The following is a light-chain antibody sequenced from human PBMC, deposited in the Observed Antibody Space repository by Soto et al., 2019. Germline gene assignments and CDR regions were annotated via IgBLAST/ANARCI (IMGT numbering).Light chain of an antibody. CDR3: ATWDDSRNGYV. J-gene: IGLJ1*01. V-gene: IGLV1-44*01. CDR2: DND. CDR1: SSNIGSNP. Sequence: QSVLTQPPSASGTPGQRVTISASGSSSNIGSNPVSWYQQRPGTAPKLLIYDNDERPSGVPVRFSGSKSATSASLAISGLXSEDEGDYYYATWDDSRNGYVFGPGTKVTVL.